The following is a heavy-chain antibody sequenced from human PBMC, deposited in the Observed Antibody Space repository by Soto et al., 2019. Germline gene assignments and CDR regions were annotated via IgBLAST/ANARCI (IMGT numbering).Heavy chain of an antibody. D-gene: IGHD2-15*01. J-gene: IGHJ5*02. CDR3: ARDEYCRGGSCYSNRFDP. V-gene: IGHV1-2*02. Sequence: QVQLVQSGAEVKKPGASVKVSCKASGYTFTGYYMHWVRQAPGQGLEWMGWINPNSGGTNYAQKFQGRVTMTRDTSISTAYMELSRLRSDDTAVYYCARDEYCRGGSCYSNRFDPWGQGTLVTVSS. CDR1: GYTFTGYY. CDR2: INPNSGGT.